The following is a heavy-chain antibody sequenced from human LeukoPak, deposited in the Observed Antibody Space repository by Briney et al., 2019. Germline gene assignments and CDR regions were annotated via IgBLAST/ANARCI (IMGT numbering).Heavy chain of an antibody. V-gene: IGHV1-8*01. CDR3: TRHTSPTFDY. D-gene: IGHD2-2*01. J-gene: IGHJ4*02. CDR1: GYTSTSHD. CDR2: INPRTGDR. Sequence: ASVKVSCKASGYTSTSHDINWVRQASGQGPEWMGWINPRTGDRGYAQKFQGRATITRSTSMSTAYMELSSLRSEDTAVYYCTRHTSPTFDYWGQGTLVTVSS.